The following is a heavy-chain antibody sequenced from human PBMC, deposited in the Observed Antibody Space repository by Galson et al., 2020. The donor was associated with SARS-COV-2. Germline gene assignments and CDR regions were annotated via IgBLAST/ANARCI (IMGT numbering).Heavy chain of an antibody. CDR2: IKSKGGGGTT. J-gene: IGHJ5*01. Sequence: GESLKISCATSGFPFNSAWMSWVRQAPGKGLEWVGLIKSKGGGGTTDYAAPVKGRFTISRDDSKNTVYLQMNSLKTEDTAVYYCNWPRGYCGGDFCDSWDQGTLVTVSS. CDR3: NWPRGYCGGDFCDS. CDR1: GFPFNSAW. V-gene: IGHV3-15*01. D-gene: IGHD2-21*01.